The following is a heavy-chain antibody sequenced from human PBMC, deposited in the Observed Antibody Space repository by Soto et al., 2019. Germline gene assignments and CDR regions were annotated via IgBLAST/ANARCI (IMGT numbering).Heavy chain of an antibody. V-gene: IGHV3-49*04. CDR2: IRSKAYGGTT. Sequence: SLRLSCTASGFTFGDYAMSWVRQAPGKGLEWVGFIRSKAYGGTTEYAASVKGRFTISRDDSKSIAYLQMNSLKTEDTAVYYCTRDITIFGVVIMIYYYYGMDVWGQGTTVTVSS. J-gene: IGHJ6*02. CDR3: TRDITIFGVVIMIYYYYGMDV. CDR1: GFTFGDYA. D-gene: IGHD3-3*01.